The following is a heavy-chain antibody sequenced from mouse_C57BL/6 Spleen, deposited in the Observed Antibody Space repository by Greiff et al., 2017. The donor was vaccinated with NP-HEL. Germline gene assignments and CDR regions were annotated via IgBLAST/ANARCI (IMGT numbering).Heavy chain of an antibody. Sequence: QVQLQQSGPELVKPGASVKISCKASGYAFSSSWMNWVKQRPGKGLEWIGRIYPGDGDTNYNGKFKGKATLTADKSSSTAYMQLSSLTSEDSAVYFCARWGGNYPFAYWGQGTLVTVSA. J-gene: IGHJ3*01. CDR3: ARWGGNYPFAY. CDR1: GYAFSSSW. V-gene: IGHV1-82*01. D-gene: IGHD2-1*01. CDR2: IYPGDGDT.